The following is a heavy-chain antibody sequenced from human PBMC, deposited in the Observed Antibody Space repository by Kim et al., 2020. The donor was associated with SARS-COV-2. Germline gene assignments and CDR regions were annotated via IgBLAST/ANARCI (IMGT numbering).Heavy chain of an antibody. CDR3: ARDWVYYYGSGSYYSHMSWGDYYYYGMDV. CDR2: INSDGSST. D-gene: IGHD3-10*01. Sequence: GGSLRLSCAASGFTFSSYWMHWVRQAPGKGLVWVSRINSDGSSTSYADSVKGRFTISRDNAKNTLYLQMNSLRAEDTAVYYCARDWVYYYGSGSYYSHMSWGDYYYYGMDVWGQGTTVTVSS. CDR1: GFTFSSYW. V-gene: IGHV3-74*01. J-gene: IGHJ6*02.